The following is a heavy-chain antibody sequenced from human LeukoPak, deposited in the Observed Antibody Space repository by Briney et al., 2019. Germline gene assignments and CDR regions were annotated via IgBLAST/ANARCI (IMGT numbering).Heavy chain of an antibody. Sequence: GGSLRLSCSASGFTFSSYAMHWVRQAPGKGLEYVSSINNNGGITYYADSVKGRFTISRDNAKNSLYLQMNSLRAEDTAVYYCARVPYCTNGVCPYYFDYWGQGTLVTVSS. V-gene: IGHV3-64*04. CDR2: INNNGGIT. CDR1: GFTFSSYA. D-gene: IGHD2-8*01. J-gene: IGHJ4*02. CDR3: ARVPYCTNGVCPYYFDY.